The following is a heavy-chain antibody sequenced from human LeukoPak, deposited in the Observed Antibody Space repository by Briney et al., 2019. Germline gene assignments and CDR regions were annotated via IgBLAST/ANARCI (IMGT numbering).Heavy chain of an antibody. CDR1: GFTFSSYS. CDR3: ARVGYSGYGSFDY. J-gene: IGHJ4*02. V-gene: IGHV3-21*01. D-gene: IGHD5-12*01. Sequence: GGSLRLSCAASGFTFSSYSMNWVRQAPGKGLEWVSSISSSSYIYYADSVKGRFTISRDNAKNSLYLQMNSLRAEDTAVYYCARVGYSGYGSFDYWGQGTLVTVSS. CDR2: ISSSSYI.